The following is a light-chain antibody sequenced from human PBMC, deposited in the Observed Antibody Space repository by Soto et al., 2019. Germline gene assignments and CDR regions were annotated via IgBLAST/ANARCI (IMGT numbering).Light chain of an antibody. V-gene: IGKV3-15*01. Sequence: DIMMTQSPAILSVSPGESATLSCRASQSVNSNYLAWYQQHPGQPPRLIIYGISTRATGIPARFSGSGSGTEFTLTISILQSEDFAVYDCQQYNRCPHTFGQGTQV. J-gene: IGKJ1*01. CDR1: QSVNSN. CDR3: QQYNRCPHT. CDR2: GIS.